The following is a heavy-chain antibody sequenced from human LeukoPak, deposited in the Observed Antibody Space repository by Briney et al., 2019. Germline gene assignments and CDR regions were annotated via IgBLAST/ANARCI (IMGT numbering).Heavy chain of an antibody. Sequence: SETLSLTCTVSGGSISSSSYYWGWIRQPPGKGLEWIGSIYYSGSTYYNPSLKSRVTISVDTSKNQFSLKPSSVTAADTAVYYCARGSSSLFDSGGQGTLVTVSP. CDR1: GGSISSSSYY. CDR2: IYYSGST. D-gene: IGHD3-10*01. J-gene: IGHJ4*02. V-gene: IGHV4-39*01. CDR3: ARGSSSLFDS.